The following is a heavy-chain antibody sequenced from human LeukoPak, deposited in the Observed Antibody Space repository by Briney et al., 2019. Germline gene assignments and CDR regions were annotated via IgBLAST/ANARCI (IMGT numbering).Heavy chain of an antibody. Sequence: GGSLRLSCAASKFTFSNYAMSWVRQAPGKGLEWVSSISGSGDSAYYADSVKGQFTISRDNSKDTLSLQMNSLRVEDTAVYYCAKMSGYSYGYVYFDYWGQGTLVTVSS. CDR3: AKMSGYSYGYVYFDY. V-gene: IGHV3-23*01. D-gene: IGHD5-18*01. CDR1: KFTFSNYA. J-gene: IGHJ4*02. CDR2: ISGSGDSA.